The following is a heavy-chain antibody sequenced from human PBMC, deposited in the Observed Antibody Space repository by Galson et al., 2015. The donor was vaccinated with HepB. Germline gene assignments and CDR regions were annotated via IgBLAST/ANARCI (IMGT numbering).Heavy chain of an antibody. CDR1: GYRFANFG. D-gene: IGHD2-15*01. V-gene: IGHV1-18*01. CDR3: ARGALVVVVNATQNNWFDP. Sequence: SVKVSCKASGYRFANFGISWVRQAPRQGLEWMGWISTHNGNTKYAQKLQGRVTMTTDTSTNTAYMELRSLRSDDTAVYYCARGALVVVVNATQNNWFDPWGQGTPVTVSS. CDR2: ISTHNGNT. J-gene: IGHJ5*02.